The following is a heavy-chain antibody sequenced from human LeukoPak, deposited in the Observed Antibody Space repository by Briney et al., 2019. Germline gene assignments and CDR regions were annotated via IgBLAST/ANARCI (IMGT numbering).Heavy chain of an antibody. CDR1: GGSISRSDYD. CDR2: GYFSGSS. V-gene: IGHV4-39*01. Sequence: SETLSLTCTVSGGSISRSDYDWGWIRQPPGKGLEWTGSGYFSGSSLYNPSLTSRVTISVDTSKNQFSLRLRSVTASDTAVYYCATMILGGSVYFDYWGQGTLVTVSS. J-gene: IGHJ4*02. D-gene: IGHD1-26*01. CDR3: ATMILGGSVYFDY.